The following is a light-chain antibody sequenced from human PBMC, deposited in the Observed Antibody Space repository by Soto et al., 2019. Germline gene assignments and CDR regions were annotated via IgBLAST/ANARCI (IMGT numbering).Light chain of an antibody. CDR1: SSDVGSYNL. J-gene: IGLJ3*02. Sequence: QSALTQPASVSGSPGQSITISCTGTSSDVGSYNLVSWYQQHPGKAPKLMIYEGSKRPSGVSNRFSGSKSGNTASLTISGVQAEYEDDYYCCSYAVSSINWVFGGGTKVTVL. CDR3: CSYAVSSINWV. V-gene: IGLV2-23*01. CDR2: EGS.